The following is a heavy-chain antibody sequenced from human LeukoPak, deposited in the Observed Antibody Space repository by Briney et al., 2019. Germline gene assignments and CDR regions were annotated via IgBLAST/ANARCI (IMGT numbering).Heavy chain of an antibody. CDR2: INHSGST. CDR1: GGSFSGYY. CDR3: ATGIAAPAGY. D-gene: IGHD6-13*01. V-gene: IGHV4-34*01. J-gene: IGHJ4*02. Sequence: SETLSLTCAVYGGSFSGYYWSWIRQPPGKGLEWIGEINHSGSTNYNPSLKSRVTISVDTPKNQFSLKLSSVTAADTAVYYCATGIAAPAGYWGQGTLVTVSS.